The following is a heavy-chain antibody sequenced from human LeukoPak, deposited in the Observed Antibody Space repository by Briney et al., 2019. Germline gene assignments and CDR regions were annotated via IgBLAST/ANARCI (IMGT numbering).Heavy chain of an antibody. V-gene: IGHV3-33*01. D-gene: IGHD3-10*01. J-gene: IGHJ1*01. CDR3: ARDAVRPQTRYITMVRGVRTEYFQH. CDR2: IWYDGSNK. Sequence: SGGSLRLSCAASGFTFSSYGMHWVRQAPGKGLEWVAVIWYDGSNKYYADSVKGRFTISRDNSKNTLYLQMNSLRAEDTAVYYCARDAVRPQTRYITMVRGVRTEYFQHWGQGTLVTVSS. CDR1: GFTFSSYG.